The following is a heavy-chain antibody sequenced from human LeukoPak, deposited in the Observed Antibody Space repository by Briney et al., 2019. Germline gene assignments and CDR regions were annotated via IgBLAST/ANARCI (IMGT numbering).Heavy chain of an antibody. J-gene: IGHJ4*02. V-gene: IGHV3-48*04. CDR2: ISSSGSTI. CDR1: GFTFSSYW. D-gene: IGHD6-13*01. CDR3: ARVAEAAAFDS. Sequence: GGSLRLSCAASGFTFSSYWMSWVRQAPGKGLEWVSYISSSGSTIYYADSVKGRLTISRDNAKNSLYLQMNSLKPEDTAVYYCARVAEAAAFDSWGQGTLVTVSS.